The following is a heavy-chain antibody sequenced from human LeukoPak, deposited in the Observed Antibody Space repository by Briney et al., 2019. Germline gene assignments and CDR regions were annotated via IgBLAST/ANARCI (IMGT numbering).Heavy chain of an antibody. V-gene: IGHV4-39*01. CDR2: IHYSGRT. J-gene: IGHJ6*02. CDR1: GGSISNSSFF. Sequence: PSETLSFTCSVSGGSISNSSFFWGWIRQSPGKGLEWIGNIHYSGRTYQNLSLKSRVTISVDTSKNQFSLKLTSVTAADTAVYYCARIPGTTFFSSYYATDVWGQGTTVTVSS. CDR3: ARIPGTTFFSSYYATDV. D-gene: IGHD1-7*01.